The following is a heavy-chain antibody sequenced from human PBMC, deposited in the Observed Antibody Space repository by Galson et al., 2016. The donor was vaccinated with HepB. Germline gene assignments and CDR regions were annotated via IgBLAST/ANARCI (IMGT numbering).Heavy chain of an antibody. CDR1: GFTLTNFW. V-gene: IGHV3-74*01. CDR2: INKDGSVI. D-gene: IGHD1-26*01. J-gene: IGHJ3*02. Sequence: SLRLSCAASGFTLTNFWMHWVRQTPGKGLVWVSRINKDGSVIDYADSVKGRFTISRDNAKNSLSLQMTSLRAEDTAVYQCVREVGAPGSFDIWGQGTMVTASS. CDR3: VREVGAPGSFDI.